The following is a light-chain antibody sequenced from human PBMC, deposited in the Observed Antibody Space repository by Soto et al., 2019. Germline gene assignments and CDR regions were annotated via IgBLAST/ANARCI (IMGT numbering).Light chain of an antibody. CDR1: NSYIASNT. CDR3: AAWDDTLKRYV. Sequence: QSVLTQPPSASETPGQTVSISWSGSNSYIASNTVNWYQHLPGTAPKLLIYYNNQRPSGVPDRFSGSKSGTSASLAISGLQSEDESDYYCAAWDDTLKRYVFGTGTKVTVL. J-gene: IGLJ1*01. CDR2: YNN. V-gene: IGLV1-44*01.